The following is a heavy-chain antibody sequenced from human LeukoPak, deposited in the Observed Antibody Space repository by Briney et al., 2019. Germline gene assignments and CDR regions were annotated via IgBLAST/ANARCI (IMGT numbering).Heavy chain of an antibody. V-gene: IGHV4-59*08. J-gene: IGHJ4*02. D-gene: IGHD6-19*01. CDR1: GDSINAYY. Sequence: SETLSLTCTVSGDSINAYYWSWIRQPPGKGLEWIGYVYYSGTTDYNPSLKSRVTISVDTSKNQFSLKLSSVTDADTAVYYCARMSSGWYGGDYWGQGILVTVSS. CDR3: ARMSSGWYGGDY. CDR2: VYYSGTT.